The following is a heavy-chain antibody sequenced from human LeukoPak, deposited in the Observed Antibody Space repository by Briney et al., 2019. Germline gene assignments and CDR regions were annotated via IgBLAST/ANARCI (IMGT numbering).Heavy chain of an antibody. D-gene: IGHD1-1*01. CDR2: IWADGSNK. CDR3: VRGGAHDPLGY. CDR1: GFIFSKHC. Sequence: SGGSLRLSCATSGFIFSKHCMHSVSQPPGKGLEWVSFIWADGSNKFYADSVKGRFTISRDNYKNTLSLEMNSLRAEDTDIYYCVRGGAHDPLGYWGQGTLVTVSS. V-gene: IGHV3-33*01. J-gene: IGHJ4*02.